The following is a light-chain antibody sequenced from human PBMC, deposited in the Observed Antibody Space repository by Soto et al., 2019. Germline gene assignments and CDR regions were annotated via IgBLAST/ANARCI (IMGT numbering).Light chain of an antibody. V-gene: IGKV3-20*01. CDR2: GAS. Sequence: EIVLTQSPCTLSLSPGDRASLSCRASQSVNNFLAWYQQKPGQAPRLLIYGASSRATGIPDRFSGSGSGTDFTLTISRLEPEDFAVYYCQQYGSSPTFGQGTKVDIK. J-gene: IGKJ1*01. CDR1: QSVNNF. CDR3: QQYGSSPT.